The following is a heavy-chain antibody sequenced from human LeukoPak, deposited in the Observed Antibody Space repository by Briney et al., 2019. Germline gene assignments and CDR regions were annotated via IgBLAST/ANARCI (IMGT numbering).Heavy chain of an antibody. V-gene: IGHV3-11*01. CDR1: GFTFSDYY. D-gene: IGHD3-10*01. J-gene: IGHJ4*02. CDR2: ISSSGSTI. Sequence: GGSLRLSCAASGFTFSDYYMSWIRQAPGKGLEWVSYISSSGSTIYYADSVKGRFTISRDNAKNSLYLQMNSLRAEDTAVYYCARDESHITMVRGVISYFDYWGQGTLVTVSS. CDR3: ARDESHITMVRGVISYFDY.